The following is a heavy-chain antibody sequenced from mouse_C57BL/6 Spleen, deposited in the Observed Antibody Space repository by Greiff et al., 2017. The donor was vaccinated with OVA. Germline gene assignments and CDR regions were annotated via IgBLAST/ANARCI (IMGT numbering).Heavy chain of an antibody. CDR2: IDPSDSYT. J-gene: IGHJ4*01. CDR3: ARSGSNSPMDY. V-gene: IGHV1-50*01. CDR1: GYTFTSYW. D-gene: IGHD2-5*01. Sequence: QVQLQQPGAELVKPGASVKLSCKASGYTFTSYWMQWVKQRPGQGLEWIGEIDPSDSYTNYNQKFKGKATLTVDTSSSTAYMQLSSLTSEDSAVYYCARSGSNSPMDYWGQGTSVTVSS.